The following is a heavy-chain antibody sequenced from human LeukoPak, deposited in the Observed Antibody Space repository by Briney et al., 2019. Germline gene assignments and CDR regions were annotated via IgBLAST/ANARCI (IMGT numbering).Heavy chain of an antibody. D-gene: IGHD6-13*01. CDR2: IYISGST. J-gene: IGHJ4*02. V-gene: IGHV4-61*02. CDR3: ARESADYSSSWFGSY. Sequence: PSETLSLTCTVSGGSISSGSYYWSWIRQPAGKGLEWIGRIYISGSTNYNPSLKSRVTISVDTSKNQFSLKLSSVTAADTAVYYCARESADYSSSWFGSYWGQGTLVTVSS. CDR1: GGSISSGSYY.